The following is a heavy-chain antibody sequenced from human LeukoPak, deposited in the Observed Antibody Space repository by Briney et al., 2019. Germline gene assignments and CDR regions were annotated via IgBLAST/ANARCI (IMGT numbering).Heavy chain of an antibody. D-gene: IGHD2-2*01. CDR3: ARVVVPAAVAFDY. Sequence: ASVKVSCKASGGTFSSYAISWVRQAPGQGLEWMGGIIPIFGTANYAQKFQGRVTITADESTSTAYMELSSLRSEDTAVYYCARVVVPAAVAFDYWGQGTLVTVSS. J-gene: IGHJ4*02. CDR1: GGTFSSYA. CDR2: IIPIFGTA. V-gene: IGHV1-69*13.